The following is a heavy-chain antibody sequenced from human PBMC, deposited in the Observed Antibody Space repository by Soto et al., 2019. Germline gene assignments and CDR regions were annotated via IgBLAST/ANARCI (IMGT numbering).Heavy chain of an antibody. Sequence: VQLLESGGGLLQPGGSLRLSCAASGFTFSTYAMTWVRQAPGKGPEWVSSVSGSVGNTLYADSVKGRFTISRDNSKNTLYLQMNSLRAGDTAVYYCAKGRAPSGWYPPYYYGMDVWGQGTTVIVSS. CDR2: VSGSVGNT. D-gene: IGHD6-19*01. CDR3: AKGRAPSGWYPPYYYGMDV. V-gene: IGHV3-23*01. CDR1: GFTFSTYA. J-gene: IGHJ6*02.